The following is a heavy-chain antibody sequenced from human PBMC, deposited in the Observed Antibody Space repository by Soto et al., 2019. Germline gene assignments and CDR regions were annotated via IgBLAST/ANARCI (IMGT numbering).Heavy chain of an antibody. CDR3: AKDLNYYASGIYPHGTDV. V-gene: IGHV3-33*06. Sequence: QVQLVESGGGVVQPGRSLRLSCAASGFTFSDYGMHWVRQAPGKGLEWVAVIWYDGSNRYYADSVNGRFTISRDNSKNTVYLQMNSLRAEDTAVYYCAKDLNYYASGIYPHGTDVWGQGTTVIVSS. CDR2: IWYDGSNR. CDR1: GFTFSDYG. J-gene: IGHJ6*02. D-gene: IGHD3-10*01.